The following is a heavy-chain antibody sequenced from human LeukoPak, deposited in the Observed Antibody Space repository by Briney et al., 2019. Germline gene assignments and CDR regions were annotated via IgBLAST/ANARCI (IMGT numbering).Heavy chain of an antibody. CDR3: ARGGGGKTHDY. V-gene: IGHV4-34*01. CDR2: INHSGST. Sequence: SETLSLTCAVYGGSFSGYYWSWIRQPPGKGLEWIGEINHSGSTNYNPSLKSRVTISVDTSKIQFSLKLSSVTAADTAVYYCARGGGGKTHDYWGQGTLVTVSS. J-gene: IGHJ4*02. D-gene: IGHD1-26*01. CDR1: GGSFSGYY.